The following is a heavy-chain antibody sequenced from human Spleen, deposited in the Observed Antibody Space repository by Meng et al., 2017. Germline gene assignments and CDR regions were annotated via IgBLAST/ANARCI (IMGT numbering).Heavy chain of an antibody. Sequence: LTCSASGFTFSSYSMHWVRPAPGKGLGWVAVISYDGSNKYYADSVKGRFTIPRDNSKNTLYLQMNSLRAEDTAVYYCARDHYEGARPLDCWGQGTLVTVSS. V-gene: IGHV3-30*04. CDR2: ISYDGSNK. CDR3: ARDHYEGARPLDC. J-gene: IGHJ4*02. CDR1: GFTFSSYS. D-gene: IGHD1-26*01.